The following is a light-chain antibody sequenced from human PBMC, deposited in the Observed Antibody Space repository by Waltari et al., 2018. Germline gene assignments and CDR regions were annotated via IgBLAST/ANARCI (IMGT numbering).Light chain of an antibody. CDR3: QQYGSSPRLT. J-gene: IGKJ4*01. V-gene: IGKV3D-20*01. Sequence: DIVLTQSPATLSLSPGERATLSCGASQSVSNNYLAWYQHKPGLAPRLLIYDASPRAPGIPDRFSGSGSATDFNLPISRLEPEDFAVYYCQQYGSSPRLTFGGGTKVEI. CDR2: DAS. CDR1: QSVSNNY.